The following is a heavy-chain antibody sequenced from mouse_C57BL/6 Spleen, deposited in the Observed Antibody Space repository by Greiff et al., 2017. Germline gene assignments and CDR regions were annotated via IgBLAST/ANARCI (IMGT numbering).Heavy chain of an antibody. D-gene: IGHD2-1*01. J-gene: IGHJ3*01. Sequence: QVQLQQPGAELVRPGSSVKLSCKASGYTFTSYWMHWVKQRPIQGLEWIGNIDPSDSENHYNQKFKDKATLTVDKSSSTAYMQLSSLTSEDSAVYYCARGGNYEAWFAYWGQGTLVTVSA. V-gene: IGHV1-52*01. CDR1: GYTFTSYW. CDR3: ARGGNYEAWFAY. CDR2: IDPSDSEN.